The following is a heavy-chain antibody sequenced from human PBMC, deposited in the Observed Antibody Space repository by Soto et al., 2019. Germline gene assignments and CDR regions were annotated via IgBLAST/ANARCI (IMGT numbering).Heavy chain of an antibody. D-gene: IGHD1-26*01. V-gene: IGHV1-69*18. J-gene: IGHJ3*02. Sequence: QMQVVQSGAELKKPGSSVTVSCKASRGSFSRYGIVWVRQAPGQGLEWMGRIIPVFGTPNYAQRFQGRVTMSVDASRTTAYMELSGLRSEDTALYYCATSGSRAINRGAFDIWGQGTMVIVSS. CDR2: IIPVFGTP. CDR3: ATSGSRAINRGAFDI. CDR1: RGSFSRYG.